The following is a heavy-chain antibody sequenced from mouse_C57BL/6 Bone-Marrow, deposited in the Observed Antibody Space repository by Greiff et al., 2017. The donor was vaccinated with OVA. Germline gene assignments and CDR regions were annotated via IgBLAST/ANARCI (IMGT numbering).Heavy chain of an antibody. J-gene: IGHJ2*01. CDR2: ISDGGSYT. D-gene: IGHD1-1*01. V-gene: IGHV5-4*01. CDR1: GFTFSSYA. Sequence: EVKLVESGGGLVKPGGSLKLSCAASGFTFSSYAMSWVRQTPEKRLEWVATISDGGSYTYYPDNVKGRFTITRDNAKNNLYLQMSHLKSEDTAMYYCARDRGGNTVVEGLYYFDYWGQGTTLTVSS. CDR3: ARDRGGNTVVEGLYYFDY.